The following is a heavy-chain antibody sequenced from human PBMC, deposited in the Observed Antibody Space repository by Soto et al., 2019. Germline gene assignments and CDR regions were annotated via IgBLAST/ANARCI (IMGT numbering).Heavy chain of an antibody. CDR1: GGSISSSSYY. CDR2: IYYSGST. J-gene: IGHJ6*02. D-gene: IGHD2-15*01. Sequence: SETLSLTCTVCGGSISSSSYYWGWIRQPPGKGLEWIGSIYYSGSTYYNPSLKSRVTISVDTSKNQFSLKLSSVTAADTAVYYCARLGRDIVVVVAATDYYYYGMDVWGQGTTVTVSS. V-gene: IGHV4-39*01. CDR3: ARLGRDIVVVVAATDYYYYGMDV.